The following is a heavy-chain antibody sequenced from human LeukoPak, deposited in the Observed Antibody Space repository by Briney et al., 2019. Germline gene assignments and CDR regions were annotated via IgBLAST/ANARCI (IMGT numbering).Heavy chain of an antibody. CDR1: GFTFSSYS. J-gene: IGHJ5*02. CDR2: ISSSSSYI. D-gene: IGHD6-13*01. Sequence: PGGSLRLSCAASGFTFSSYSMNWVRQAPGKGLEWVSSISSSSSYIYYADSVKGRFTISRDNAKNSLYLQMNSLRAEDTAVYYCARGPSIAAAGKEEENWFDPWGQGTLVTVSS. CDR3: ARGPSIAAAGKEEENWFDP. V-gene: IGHV3-21*01.